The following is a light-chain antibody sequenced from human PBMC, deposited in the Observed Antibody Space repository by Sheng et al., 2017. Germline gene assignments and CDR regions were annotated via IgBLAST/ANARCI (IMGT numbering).Light chain of an antibody. CDR3: AQYDSFPRT. J-gene: IGKJ1*01. CDR1: QSIGSW. CDR2: RAS. V-gene: IGKV1-5*03. Sequence: DIQMTQSPTTLSGYVGDTVTITCRASQSIGSWLVWYQQKPGKAPKLLIYRASSLDSGVPSRFSGSASGTEFTLTISSLQPDDFATYYCAQYDSFPRTFGQGTKVE.